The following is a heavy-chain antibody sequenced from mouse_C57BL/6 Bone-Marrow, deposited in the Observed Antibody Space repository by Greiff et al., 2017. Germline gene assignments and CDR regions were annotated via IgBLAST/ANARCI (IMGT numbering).Heavy chain of an antibody. D-gene: IGHD1-1*01. CDR1: GYTFTGYW. J-gene: IGHJ2*01. CDR2: IIPGSGST. CDR3: ARLTTVVNFDY. Sequence: QVQLQQSGAELMKPGASVKLSCKATGYTFTGYWIEWVKQRPGHGLEWIGEIIPGSGSTNYNEKVKGKATFTADTSSNTAYMQLSSLTTEDSAIYYCARLTTVVNFDYWGQGTTLTVSS. V-gene: IGHV1-9*01.